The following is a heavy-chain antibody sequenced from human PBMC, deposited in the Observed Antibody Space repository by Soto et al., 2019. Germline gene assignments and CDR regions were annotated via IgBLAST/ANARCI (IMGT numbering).Heavy chain of an antibody. CDR1: GFTFSSYA. D-gene: IGHD2-15*01. V-gene: IGHV3-23*01. CDR2: ISFSDGGT. Sequence: GGSLRLSCAASGFTFSSYAMTWVRQAPGKGLEWVSSISFSDGGTYYADSVKGRLTISRDNSKNTLFLQMNSLRVGDTAVYYCVKDDRILGRRYFDLWGRGTLVTVSS. CDR3: VKDDRILGRRYFDL. J-gene: IGHJ2*01.